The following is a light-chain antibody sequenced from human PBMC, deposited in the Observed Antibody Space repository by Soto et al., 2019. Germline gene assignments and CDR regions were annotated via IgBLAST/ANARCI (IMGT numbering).Light chain of an antibody. V-gene: IGKV1-33*01. CDR2: YAS. Sequence: DIQMTQSPSSLSASIGDRVTITCQASQDIKNFLNWYQQKPWKAPKLLIYYASNLETGVPSRFSGSGSGTDFTFTISSLQPEDIATYYCHQFDNLPYTFGRGTKLEIK. CDR1: QDIKNF. CDR3: HQFDNLPYT. J-gene: IGKJ2*01.